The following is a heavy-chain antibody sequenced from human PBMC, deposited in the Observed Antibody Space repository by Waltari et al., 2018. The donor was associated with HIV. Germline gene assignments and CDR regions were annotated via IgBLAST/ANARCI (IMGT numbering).Heavy chain of an antibody. Sequence: VASGGDLVQPGGSLRLSCTISKSNFFYYSLNLVSQAQGKGMEWLSYIESTSDTIYYADSVNGRFTISRDNAQRTLYLEMNNLKVEDTAVYYCTRDRRYRVGYRWYAYHSMDVWDQGTTVTVSS. D-gene: IGHD3-16*02. CDR2: IESTSDTI. CDR1: KSNFFYYS. CDR3: TRDRRYRVGYRWYAYHSMDV. V-gene: IGHV3-48*01. J-gene: IGHJ6*02.